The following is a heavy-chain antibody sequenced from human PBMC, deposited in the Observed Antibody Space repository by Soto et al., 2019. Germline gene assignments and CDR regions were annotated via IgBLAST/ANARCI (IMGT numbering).Heavy chain of an antibody. J-gene: IGHJ4*02. D-gene: IGHD3-9*01. V-gene: IGHV3-30-3*01. CDR2: ISYDGSNK. CDR3: ARDLRPPILTGNLDY. CDR1: GFTFSSYA. Sequence: PGGSLRLSCAASGFTFSSYAMHWVRQAPGKGLEWVAVISYDGSNKYYADSVKGRFTISRDNSKNTLYLQMNSLRAEDTAVYYCARDLRPPILTGNLDYWGQATLVTVSS.